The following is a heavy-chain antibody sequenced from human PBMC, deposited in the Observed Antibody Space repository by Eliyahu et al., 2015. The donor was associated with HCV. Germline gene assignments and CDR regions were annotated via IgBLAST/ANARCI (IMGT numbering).Heavy chain of an antibody. CDR3: ARDYGGESGWFDP. CDR1: GYTLTNYX. D-gene: IGHD4-23*01. V-gene: IGHV1-8*01. J-gene: IGHJ5*02. CDR2: MKPNSGDT. Sequence: ASGYTLTNYXLNXVRQAPGQXLEWVGWMKPNSGDTGYAQKFQGRVSLTRDTSISTAYMELTDLRSEDTAMYYCARDYGGESGWFDPWGQGTLVIVSS.